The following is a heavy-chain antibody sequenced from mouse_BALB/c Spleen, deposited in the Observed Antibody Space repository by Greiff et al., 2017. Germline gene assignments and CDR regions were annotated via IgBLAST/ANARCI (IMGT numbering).Heavy chain of an antibody. J-gene: IGHJ3*01. D-gene: IGHD1-1*01. V-gene: IGHV1-12*01. CDR1: GYTFTSYN. Sequence: QVQLQQPGAELVKPGASVKMSCKASGYTFTSYNMHWVKQTPGQGLEWIGAIYPGNGDTSYNQKFKGKATLTADKSSSTAYMQLSSLTSEDSAVYYCARGGLRFPFAYWGQGTLVTVSA. CDR3: ARGGLRFPFAY. CDR2: IYPGNGDT.